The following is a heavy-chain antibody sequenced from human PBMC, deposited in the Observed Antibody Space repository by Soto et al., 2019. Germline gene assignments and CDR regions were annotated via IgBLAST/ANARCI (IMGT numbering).Heavy chain of an antibody. D-gene: IGHD3-3*01. CDR1: GLIFSDYA. CDR3: AKDLLRFLEWLNPPYGMDV. CDR2: ISGSGGST. J-gene: IGHJ6*02. Sequence: GGSLRLSCAASGLIFSDYAMSWVRQAPGKGLECVSAISGSGGSTYYADSVKGRFTISRDNSKNTLYLQMNSLRAEDTAVYYCAKDLLRFLEWLNPPYGMDVWGQGTTVTVSS. V-gene: IGHV3-23*01.